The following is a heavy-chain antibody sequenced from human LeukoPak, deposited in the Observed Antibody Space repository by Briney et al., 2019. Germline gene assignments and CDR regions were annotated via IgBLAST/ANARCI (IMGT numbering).Heavy chain of an antibody. CDR3: ARDLAKYDYVWGSYRYTNWFDP. CDR2: IYYSGSA. J-gene: IGHJ5*02. Sequence: PSPTLSLTCTVSGGSISSGDYYWSWIRQPPGKGLEWIGYIYYSGSAYYNPSLKSRVTISVDTSKNQFSLKLSSVTAADTAVYYCARDLAKYDYVWGSYRYTNWFDPWGQGTLVTISS. CDR1: GGSISSGDYY. V-gene: IGHV4-30-4*01. D-gene: IGHD3-16*02.